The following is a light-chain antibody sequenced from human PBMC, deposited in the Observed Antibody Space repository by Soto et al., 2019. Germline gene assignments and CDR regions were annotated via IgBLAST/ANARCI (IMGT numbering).Light chain of an antibody. J-gene: IGKJ1*01. CDR1: QDIRNY. CDR2: GAS. V-gene: IGKV1-33*01. Sequence: DIQMTQSPSSLSASVGDRVTITCQASQDIRNYLNWYQQKPGKAPKLLIYGASNLETGVPSRFSGSGSGTDFTFTISSLQPEDIATYYCQQYDNLPLTFGQGTKVEIK. CDR3: QQYDNLPLT.